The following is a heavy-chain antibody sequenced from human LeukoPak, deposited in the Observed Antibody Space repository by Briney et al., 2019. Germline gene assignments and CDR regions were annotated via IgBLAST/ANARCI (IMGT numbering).Heavy chain of an antibody. J-gene: IGHJ4*02. D-gene: IGHD1-26*01. Sequence: PGGSLRLSCTASGFTFKNYRMTWVRQAPGKGLEWVASMKDDGNEIQYVDSVKGRFTISRDNAKNSLYLQMNNLRAEDTAVYYCARNRATNDCWGQGTLVTVSS. CDR3: ARNRATNDC. CDR1: GFTFKNYR. V-gene: IGHV3-7*01. CDR2: MKDDGNEI.